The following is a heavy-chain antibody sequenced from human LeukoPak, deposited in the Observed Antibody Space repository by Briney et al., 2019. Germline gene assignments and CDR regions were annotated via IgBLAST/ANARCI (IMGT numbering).Heavy chain of an antibody. CDR2: IYTSGST. CDR3: ARYSSSWYGNAFDI. Sequence: SQTLSLTCTVSGGSISSGSYYWSWIRQPAGKGLEWIGRIYTSGSTNYNPSLKSRVTISVDTSKNQFSPKLSSVTAADTAVYYCARYSSSWYGNAFDIWGQGTMVTVSS. D-gene: IGHD6-13*01. V-gene: IGHV4-61*02. CDR1: GGSISSGSYY. J-gene: IGHJ3*02.